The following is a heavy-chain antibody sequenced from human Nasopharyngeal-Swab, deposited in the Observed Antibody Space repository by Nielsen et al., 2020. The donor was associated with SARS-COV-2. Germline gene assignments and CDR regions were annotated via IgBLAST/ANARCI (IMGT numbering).Heavy chain of an antibody. D-gene: IGHD1-26*01. CDR3: AREGWEAENGYDY. J-gene: IGHJ4*02. Sequence: GSLRLSCAVSGDSTSGINWWSWVRQSPGQGLEWIGEIHHSGPTNYNPSLKSRVTMWLDKSKNQFSLELYSVTAADSAVYYCAREGWEAENGYDYWGQGTLVTVSS. V-gene: IGHV4-4*02. CDR2: IHHSGPT. CDR1: GDSTSGINW.